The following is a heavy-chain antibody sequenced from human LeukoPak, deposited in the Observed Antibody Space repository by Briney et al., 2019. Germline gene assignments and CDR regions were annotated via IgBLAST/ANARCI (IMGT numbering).Heavy chain of an antibody. CDR2: IIPIFGTA. J-gene: IGHJ6*03. CDR3: ARESSSENYYYYMDV. Sequence: SVKVSYRASGGTFSSYAISWVRQAPGQGLEWMGGIIPIFGTANYAQKFQGRVTITTDESTSTAYMELSSLRSEDTAVYYCARESSSENYYYYMDVWGKGTMVTVSS. CDR1: GGTFSSYA. V-gene: IGHV1-69*05. D-gene: IGHD6-6*01.